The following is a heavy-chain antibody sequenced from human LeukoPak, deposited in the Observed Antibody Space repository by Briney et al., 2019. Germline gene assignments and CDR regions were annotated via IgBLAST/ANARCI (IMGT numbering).Heavy chain of an antibody. CDR1: GGSISSYY. J-gene: IGHJ6*02. V-gene: IGHV4-59*01. D-gene: IGHD6-13*01. CDR2: IYYSGST. CDR3: ARVLRYSSSWYGLRYYYYGMDV. Sequence: SETLSLTCTVSGGSISSYYWSWIRQPPGKGLEWIGYIYYSGSTNYNPSLKSRVTISVDTSKNQFSLKLSSATAADTAVYYCARVLRYSSSWYGLRYYYYGMDVWGQGTTVTVSS.